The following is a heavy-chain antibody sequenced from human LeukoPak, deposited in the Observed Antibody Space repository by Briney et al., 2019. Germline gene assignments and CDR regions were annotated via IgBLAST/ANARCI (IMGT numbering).Heavy chain of an antibody. Sequence: GGSLRLSCAASGFTFSSYGMHWVRQAPGKGLEWVSAISGSGGSTYYADSVKGRFSISRDNAKNTLYLQMNSLRAEDTAVYYCAKEPEYGAFDIWGQGTMVTVSS. D-gene: IGHD2/OR15-2a*01. CDR3: AKEPEYGAFDI. CDR1: GFTFSSYG. J-gene: IGHJ3*02. CDR2: ISGSGGST. V-gene: IGHV3-23*01.